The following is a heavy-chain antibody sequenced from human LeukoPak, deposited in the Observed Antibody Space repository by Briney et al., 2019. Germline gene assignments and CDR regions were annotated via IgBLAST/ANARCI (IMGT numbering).Heavy chain of an antibody. CDR3: ATIAVAGTDFDY. CDR1: GDSISSGSYY. CDR2: IYTSGST. V-gene: IGHV4-61*02. J-gene: IGHJ4*02. Sequence: SETLSLTCTVSGDSISSGSYYWSWIRQPAGKELEWIGRIYTSGSTNYNPSLKSRVTMSVDTSKNQFSLKLSSVTAADTAVYYCATIAVAGTDFDYWGQGTLVTVSS. D-gene: IGHD6-19*01.